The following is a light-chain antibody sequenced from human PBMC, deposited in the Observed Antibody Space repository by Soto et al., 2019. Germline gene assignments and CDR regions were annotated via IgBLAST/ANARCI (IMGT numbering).Light chain of an antibody. J-gene: IGKJ5*01. V-gene: IGKV3-20*01. CDR3: QQYDRPPIT. CDR2: GAS. Sequence: EVVLTQSPGTLSLSPGAGATLSCLATQTLSRSWLAWYQHKAGQAPRLLVSGASRRATGIPDRFSGGGAGTDFTLTISRLEPEDSALYYCQQYDRPPITFGQGTRLEIK. CDR1: QTLSRSW.